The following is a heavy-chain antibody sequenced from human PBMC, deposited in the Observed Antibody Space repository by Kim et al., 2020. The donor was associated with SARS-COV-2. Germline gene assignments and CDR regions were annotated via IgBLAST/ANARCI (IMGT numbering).Heavy chain of an antibody. CDR3: ATSHYDFWSGYYPMGMGPYYYGMDV. Sequence: GGSLRLSCAASGFTFSSYGMHWVRQAPGKGLEWVAVISYDGSNKYYADSVKGRFTISRDNSKNTLYLQMNSLRAEDTAVYYCATSHYDFWSGYYPMGMGPYYYGMDVWGQGTTVTVSS. J-gene: IGHJ6*02. V-gene: IGHV3-30*03. CDR1: GFTFSSYG. D-gene: IGHD3-3*01. CDR2: ISYDGSNK.